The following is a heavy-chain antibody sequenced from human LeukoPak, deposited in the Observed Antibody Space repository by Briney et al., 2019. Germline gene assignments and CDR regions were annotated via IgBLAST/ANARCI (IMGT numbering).Heavy chain of an antibody. CDR3: ARVYQGVSLFDGIDY. V-gene: IGHV3-48*01. D-gene: IGHD3-10*01. CDR1: GFTFSSYG. Sequence: GGSLRLSCAASGFTFSSYGMTWVRQAPGKGLEWVSYISSSSSTIYYADSVKGRFTISRDNAKNSLYLQLNSLRAEDTAVYYCARVYQGVSLFDGIDYWGQGTLVTVSS. J-gene: IGHJ4*02. CDR2: ISSSSSTI.